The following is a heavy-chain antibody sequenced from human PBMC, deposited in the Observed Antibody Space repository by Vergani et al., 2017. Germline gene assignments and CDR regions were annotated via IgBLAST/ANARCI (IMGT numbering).Heavy chain of an antibody. CDR3: AKSFIISSIAATGAFDI. V-gene: IGHV3-23*04. CDR2: ISGSGGST. D-gene: IGHD6-6*01. CDR1: GFTFSSYA. Sequence: VQLVESGGGVVQPGGSLRLSCAASGFTFSSYAMSWVRQAPGKGLEWVSSISGSGGSTYYADSVKGRFTISRDNSKNTLYLQMNSLRAEDTAVYYCAKSFIISSIAATGAFDIWGQGTMVTVSS. J-gene: IGHJ3*02.